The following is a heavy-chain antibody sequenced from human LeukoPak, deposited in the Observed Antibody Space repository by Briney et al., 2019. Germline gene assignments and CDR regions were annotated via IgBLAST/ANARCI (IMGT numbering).Heavy chain of an antibody. CDR1: GFTFGDYA. CDR3: TRVWNSGSFDY. J-gene: IGHJ4*02. V-gene: IGHV3-49*04. D-gene: IGHD1-26*01. CDR2: IRSKAYGGTT. Sequence: GGSLRLSXTASGFTFGDYAMSWVRQAPGKGLEWVGFIRSKAYGGTTEYAASVKGRFTIPRDDPKRIAYLQMNSLKTEDTAVYYCTRVWNSGSFDYWGQGTLVTVSS.